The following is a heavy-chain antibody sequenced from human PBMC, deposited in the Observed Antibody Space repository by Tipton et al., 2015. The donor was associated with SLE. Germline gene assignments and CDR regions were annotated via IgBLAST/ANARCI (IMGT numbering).Heavy chain of an antibody. D-gene: IGHD3-16*01. Sequence: LRLSFTVSGVSISSYYWSWIRQPPGKGLEWIGYIYYSGSTNYNPSLKSRVTISVDTSKNQFSLKLSSVTAADTAVYYCASGGEDYGMDVWGQGTTVTVSS. V-gene: IGHV4-59*08. CDR1: GVSISSYY. CDR3: ASGGEDYGMDV. J-gene: IGHJ6*02. CDR2: IYYSGST.